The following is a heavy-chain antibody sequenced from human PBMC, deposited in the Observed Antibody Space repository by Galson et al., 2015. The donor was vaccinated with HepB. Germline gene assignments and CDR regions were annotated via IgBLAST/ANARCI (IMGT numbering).Heavy chain of an antibody. J-gene: IGHJ4*02. CDR1: GFTVSSNY. Sequence: LRLSCAASGFTVSSNYMSWVRQAPGKGLEWIGSIYYSGSTYYNPSLTSRVTISVDTSKNQFSLKLCSVTAADTAVYYCARALHRTYSSSWYHYFDYWGQGTLVTVSS. D-gene: IGHD6-13*01. CDR2: IYYSGST. V-gene: IGHV4-39*07. CDR3: ARALHRTYSSSWYHYFDY.